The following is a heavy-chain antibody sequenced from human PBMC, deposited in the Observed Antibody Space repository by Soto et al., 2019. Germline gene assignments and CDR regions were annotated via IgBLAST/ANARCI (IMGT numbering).Heavy chain of an antibody. D-gene: IGHD4-17*01. CDR2: IIPILDIA. CDR1: GGTFSSYT. V-gene: IGHV1-69*08. J-gene: IGHJ3*02. Sequence: QVQLVQSGAEVKKPGSSVKVSCKASGGTFSSYTITWVRQAPGQGLEWMGRIIPILDIANYAQKFQGRVTITADKSTSTAYLELSSLRSEDTALYYCARDRWGDYGYHLGGFDIWGQGTMVTVSS. CDR3: ARDRWGDYGYHLGGFDI.